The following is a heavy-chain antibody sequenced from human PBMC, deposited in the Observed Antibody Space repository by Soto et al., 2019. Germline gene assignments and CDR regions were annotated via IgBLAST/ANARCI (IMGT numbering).Heavy chain of an antibody. J-gene: IGHJ6*02. CDR1: GYTFTGYY. Sequence: ASVKVSCKASGYTFTGYYMHWVRQAPGQGLEWMGWINPNSGGTNYAQKFQGWVTMTRDTSISTAYMELSRLRSDDTAVYYCARDLGAGTPFYCYYGMDVWGQGTTVTVSS. D-gene: IGHD1-1*01. CDR2: INPNSGGT. V-gene: IGHV1-2*04. CDR3: ARDLGAGTPFYCYYGMDV.